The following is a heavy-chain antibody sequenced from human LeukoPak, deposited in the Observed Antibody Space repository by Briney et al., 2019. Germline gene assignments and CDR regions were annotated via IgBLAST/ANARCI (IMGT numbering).Heavy chain of an antibody. D-gene: IGHD7-27*01. CDR1: EFTFSDYY. CDR2: ISSSGSTI. J-gene: IGHJ5*02. V-gene: IGHV3-11*01. CDR3: ARERRLGIRTWFDP. Sequence: GGSLRLSCAASEFTFSDYYMSLIRQAPGKGLEWVSYISSSGSTIYYADSVKGRFTISRDNAKNSLYLQMNSLRAEDTAVYYCARERRLGIRTWFDPWGQGTLVTVSS.